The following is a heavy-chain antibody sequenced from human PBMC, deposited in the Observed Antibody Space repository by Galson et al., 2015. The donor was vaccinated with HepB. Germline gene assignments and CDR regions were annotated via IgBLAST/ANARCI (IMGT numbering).Heavy chain of an antibody. D-gene: IGHD3-3*01. Sequence: SVKVSCKASGYTFTTYGISWVRQAPGQGLEWMGWISGSNGNTNYAQELQGRVTMTTDTSTSTAYMELRSLRSDDTAVYYCARDLYDFGDYWGQGTLVTVSS. CDR3: ARDLYDFGDY. J-gene: IGHJ4*02. CDR2: ISGSNGNT. CDR1: GYTFTTYG. V-gene: IGHV1-18*01.